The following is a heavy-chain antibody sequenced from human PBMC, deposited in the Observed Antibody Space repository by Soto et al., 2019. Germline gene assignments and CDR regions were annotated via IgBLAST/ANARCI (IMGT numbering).Heavy chain of an antibody. D-gene: IGHD3-9*01. V-gene: IGHV3-64*02. J-gene: IGHJ6*02. CDR2: ISSNGGST. CDR3: ARGLRYFDWLCPMDV. CDR1: GFTFSSYA. Sequence: GGSLRLSCAASGFTFSSYAMHWVRQAPGKGLEYVSAISSNGGSTYYADSVKGRFTISRDNSKNTLYLQMGSLRAEDMAVYYCARGLRYFDWLCPMDVWGQGTTVTV.